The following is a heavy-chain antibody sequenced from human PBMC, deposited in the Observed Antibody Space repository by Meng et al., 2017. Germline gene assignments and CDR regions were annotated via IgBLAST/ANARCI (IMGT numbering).Heavy chain of an antibody. Sequence: LRGSGPRPATPSGPLLSTVAGPGGSISSSNWWSWVRQPPGKGLEWIGEIDHSGSTNYNPSLKSRVTISVDKSKNQFSLKLSSVTAADTAVYYCAGNLLRYRRGFDYWGQGTLVTVSS. V-gene: IGHV4-4*02. J-gene: IGHJ4*02. CDR3: AGNLLRYRRGFDY. D-gene: IGHD3-9*01. CDR2: IDHSGST. CDR1: GGSISSSNW.